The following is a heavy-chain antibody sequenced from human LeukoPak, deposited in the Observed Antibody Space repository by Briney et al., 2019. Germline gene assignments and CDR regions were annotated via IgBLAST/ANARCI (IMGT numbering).Heavy chain of an antibody. D-gene: IGHD6-13*01. V-gene: IGHV4-34*01. J-gene: IGHJ6*03. CDR2: INHSGST. CDR3: ARGLPSSYYYYYYMDV. CDR1: GGSFSGSY. Sequence: PSETLSLTCAVYGGSFSGSYWSWIRQPPGKGLEWIGEINHSGSTNYNPSLKSRVTISVDTSKSQFSLKLSSVTAADTAVYYCARGLPSSYYYYYYMDVWGKGTTVTVSS.